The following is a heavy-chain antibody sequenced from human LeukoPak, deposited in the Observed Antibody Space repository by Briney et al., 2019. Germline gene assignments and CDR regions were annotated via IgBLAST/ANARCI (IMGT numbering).Heavy chain of an antibody. V-gene: IGHV3-21*01. Sequence: GGSLRLSCAASGFTFSSYSMNWVRQAPGKGLEWVSSISSSSSYIYYADSVKGRFTISRDNAKNSLYLQRNSLRAEDTAVYYCARDKQLVQGGGVYWGQGTLVTVSS. CDR1: GFTFSSYS. CDR3: ARDKQLVQGGGVY. CDR2: ISSSSSYI. D-gene: IGHD6-6*01. J-gene: IGHJ4*02.